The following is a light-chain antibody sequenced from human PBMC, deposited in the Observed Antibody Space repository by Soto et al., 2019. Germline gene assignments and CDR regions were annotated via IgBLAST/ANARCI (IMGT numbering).Light chain of an antibody. CDR3: QQSSTLPYT. Sequence: DIPMTQSPSSLSASVGDRVIITCRASQGVDTYVNWYQKSPGRAPKLLIYAASTLHRGVPSRFSGGGSGADFTLTISGLQPEDFVTYYCQQSSTLPYTFGQGTNVEI. J-gene: IGKJ2*01. CDR1: QGVDTY. CDR2: AAS. V-gene: IGKV1-39*01.